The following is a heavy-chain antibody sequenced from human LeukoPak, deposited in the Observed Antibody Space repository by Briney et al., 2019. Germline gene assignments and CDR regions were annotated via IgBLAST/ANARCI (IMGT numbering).Heavy chain of an antibody. CDR1: GFTFSSYW. CDR3: ARPILDVVVDLIAH. V-gene: IGHV3-74*01. D-gene: IGHD2-21*01. J-gene: IGHJ4*02. Sequence: GGSLRLSCVASGFTFSSYWMHWVRQDPRKGLVWVSRINYADSVRGRFTISRDNSKNTLYLEINRLRAEDTAIYYCARPILDVVVDLIAHWGQGTLVTVSS. CDR2: IN.